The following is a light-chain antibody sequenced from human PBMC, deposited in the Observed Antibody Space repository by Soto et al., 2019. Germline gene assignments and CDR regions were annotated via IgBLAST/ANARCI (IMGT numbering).Light chain of an antibody. Sequence: QSVLTQPASVSGSPGQSITISCTGTSSDVGGYNYVPWYQQHPGKAPKLMIYDVSNRPSGVSNRFSGSESGNTASLTISGLQAEDEADYYCSSYTSSSTLVFGTGTKVTVL. V-gene: IGLV2-14*01. CDR1: SSDVGGYNY. CDR2: DVS. J-gene: IGLJ1*01. CDR3: SSYTSSSTLV.